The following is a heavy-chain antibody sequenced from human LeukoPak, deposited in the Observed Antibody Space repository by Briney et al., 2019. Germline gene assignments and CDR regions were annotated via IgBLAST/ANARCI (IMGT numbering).Heavy chain of an antibody. D-gene: IGHD3-3*01. CDR3: AKLSPTTLYDSRGWFDP. CDR2: ISGSGGST. Sequence: GGALRLSCAASGFTFTRHGLHWVRRAPGKGLEGVSAISGSGGSTYYADSVKGRFTISRDNSNNTLYLQMNRLRAEDKAVYYCAKLSPTTLYDSRGWFDPWGQGTLVTVSS. V-gene: IGHV3-23*01. CDR1: GFTFTRHG. J-gene: IGHJ5*02.